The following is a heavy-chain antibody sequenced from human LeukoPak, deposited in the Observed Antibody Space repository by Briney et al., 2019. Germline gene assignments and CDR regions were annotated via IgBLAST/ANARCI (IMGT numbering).Heavy chain of an antibody. CDR3: ARGRLNYYDSSDYYYFDY. V-gene: IGHV4-4*07. Sequence: PSETLSLTCTVSGGSIISYYWTWIRQPAGKGLEWIGRIYSSGTTNYNPSPKSRVSMSVDTSKNQFSLKLRSVTAADTAVYYCARGRLNYYDSSDYYYFDYWGQGTLVTVSS. CDR1: GGSIISYY. CDR2: IYSSGTT. D-gene: IGHD3-22*01. J-gene: IGHJ4*02.